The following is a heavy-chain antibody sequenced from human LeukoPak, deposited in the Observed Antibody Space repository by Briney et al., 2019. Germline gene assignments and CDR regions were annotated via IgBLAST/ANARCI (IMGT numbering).Heavy chain of an antibody. J-gene: IGHJ5*02. V-gene: IGHV4-34*01. Sequence: SETLSLTCAVYGGSFSGYYWSWIRQPPGKGLEWIGEINHSGSTNYNPSLKSRVTISVDTSKNQFSLKLSSVTAADTAVYYCARGNVMSWDSLNWFDPWGQGTLVTVSS. D-gene: IGHD1-26*01. CDR3: ARGNVMSWDSLNWFDP. CDR2: INHSGST. CDR1: GGSFSGYY.